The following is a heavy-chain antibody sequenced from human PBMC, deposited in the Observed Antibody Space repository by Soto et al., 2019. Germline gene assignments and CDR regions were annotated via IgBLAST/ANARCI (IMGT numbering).Heavy chain of an antibody. CDR3: ARDSAYYYDSSGSGMDV. Sequence: SETLSLTCTVSGGSISSYYWSWIRQPPGKGLEWIGYIYYSGSTNYNPSLKSRVTISVDTSKNQFSLKLSSVTAADTAVYYCARDSAYYYDSSGSGMDVWGQGTTVTVS. CDR1: GGSISSYY. V-gene: IGHV4-59*01. CDR2: IYYSGST. D-gene: IGHD3-22*01. J-gene: IGHJ6*02.